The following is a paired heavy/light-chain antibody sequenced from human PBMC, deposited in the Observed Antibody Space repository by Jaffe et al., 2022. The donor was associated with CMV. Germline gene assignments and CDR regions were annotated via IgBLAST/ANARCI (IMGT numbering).Light chain of an antibody. CDR1: QSLLHSNGYNY. CDR3: MQALQTPHT. CDR2: LGS. Sequence: DIVMTQSPLSLPVTPGEPASISCRSSQSLLHSNGYNYLDWYLQKPGQSPQLLIYLGSNRASGVPDRFSGSGSGTDFTLKISRVEAEDVGVYYCMQALQTPHTFGGGTKVEIK. J-gene: IGKJ4*01. V-gene: IGKV2-28*01.
Heavy chain of an antibody. D-gene: IGHD3-22*01. V-gene: IGHV2-70*01. CDR1: GFSLSTSGMC. J-gene: IGHJ6*02. CDR2: IDWDDDK. CDR3: ARIKYYYDSSGYRYYYYGMDV. Sequence: QVTLRESGPALVKPTQTLTLTCTFSGFSLSTSGMCVSWIRQPPGKALEWLALIDWDDDKYYSTSLKTRLTISKDTSKNQVVLTMTNMDPVDTATYYCARIKYYYDSSGYRYYYYGMDVWGQGTTVTVSS.